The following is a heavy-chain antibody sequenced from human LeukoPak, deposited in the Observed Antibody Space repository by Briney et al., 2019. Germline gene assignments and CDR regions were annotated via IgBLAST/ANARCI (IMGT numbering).Heavy chain of an antibody. Sequence: GGSLRLSCAASGFTFSSYGMHWVRQAPGKGLEWVAVIWYDGSSKYYADSVKGRLTISRDNSKNTLYLQMNSLRAEDTAVYYCAKDRRIAVAGFTFDYWGQGTLVTVSS. V-gene: IGHV3-33*06. CDR2: IWYDGSSK. D-gene: IGHD6-19*01. J-gene: IGHJ4*02. CDR1: GFTFSSYG. CDR3: AKDRRIAVAGFTFDY.